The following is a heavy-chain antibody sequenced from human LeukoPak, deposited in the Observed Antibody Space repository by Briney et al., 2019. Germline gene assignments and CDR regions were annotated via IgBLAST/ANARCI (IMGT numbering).Heavy chain of an antibody. V-gene: IGHV1-18*01. Sequence: ASVKVSCKTSGYTFTTHDINWVRQAPGQGLEWMGRISAYNGYTNYGRRFQGRVTMTTDTSTNTAYMELRSLRCDDTAVYYCARVGTGTRSFDSWGQGTLVTVSS. D-gene: IGHD1/OR15-1a*01. CDR3: ARVGTGTRSFDS. CDR1: GYTFTTHD. J-gene: IGHJ4*02. CDR2: ISAYNGYT.